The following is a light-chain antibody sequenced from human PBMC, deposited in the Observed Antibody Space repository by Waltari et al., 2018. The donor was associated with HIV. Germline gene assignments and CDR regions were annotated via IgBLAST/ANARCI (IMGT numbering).Light chain of an antibody. CDR2: DDN. Sequence: SYVLTQPPSVSVDPGETARITCGGTNIGSKSVQWYQQKPGQAPVLVIYDDNDRPSGIPERFSGSSSGNTATLTISRVEAGDEADYYCQVWDTTTDQWVFDGGTELAVL. V-gene: IGLV3-21*04. CDR3: QVWDTTTDQWV. J-gene: IGLJ3*02. CDR1: NIGSKS.